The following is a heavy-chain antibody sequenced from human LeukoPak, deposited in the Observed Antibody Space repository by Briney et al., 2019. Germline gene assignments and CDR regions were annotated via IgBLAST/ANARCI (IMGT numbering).Heavy chain of an antibody. D-gene: IGHD2-2*01. CDR3: AKPIVVVPAALVSYYFDY. V-gene: IGHV3-23*01. Sequence: TGGSLRLSCAASGFTFSSYAMSWVRQAPGKGLEWVSAISGSGGSTYYADSVKGRFTISRDNSKNTLYLQMNSLRAEDTAVYYCAKPIVVVPAALVSYYFDYWGQGTLVTVSS. CDR2: ISGSGGST. CDR1: GFTFSSYA. J-gene: IGHJ4*02.